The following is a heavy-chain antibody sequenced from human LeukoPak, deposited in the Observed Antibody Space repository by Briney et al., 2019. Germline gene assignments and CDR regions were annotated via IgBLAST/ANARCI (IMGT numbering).Heavy chain of an antibody. CDR2: IYYSGRT. CDR1: GFTFSDYY. Sequence: PGGSLRLSCAASGFTFSDYYMTWIRQPPGKGLEWIGNIYYSGRTYYNPSLKSRVTTSLDTSKNQFSLRLSSVTAADTAVYHCATDSSSYDAFDIWGQGTMVTVSS. J-gene: IGHJ3*02. D-gene: IGHD6-6*01. CDR3: ATDSSSYDAFDI. V-gene: IGHV4-38-2*01.